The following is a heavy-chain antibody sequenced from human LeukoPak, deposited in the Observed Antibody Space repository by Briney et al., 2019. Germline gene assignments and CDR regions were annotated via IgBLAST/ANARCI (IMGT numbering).Heavy chain of an antibody. V-gene: IGHV3-23*01. Sequence: GGSLRLSCAASGFTFSSYGMSWVRQAPGKGLEWVSAISGSGGSTYYADSVKGRFTISRDNSKNTLYLQMNSLRAEDTAVYYCAKKGSRLGYYGSGSYLMMDYWGQGTLVTVSS. CDR1: GFTFSSYG. CDR2: ISGSGGST. CDR3: AKKGSRLGYYGSGSYLMMDY. J-gene: IGHJ4*02. D-gene: IGHD3-10*01.